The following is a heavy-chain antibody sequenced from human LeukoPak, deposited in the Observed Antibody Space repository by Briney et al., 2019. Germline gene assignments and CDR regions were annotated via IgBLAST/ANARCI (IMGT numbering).Heavy chain of an antibody. CDR1: GYSISSGYY. Sequence: SETLSLTCAVSGYSISSGYYWGWIRQPPGKGLEWIGEINHSGSTNYNPSLKSRVTISVDTSKNQFSLKLSSVTAADTAVYYCARVRGYYYDSSGTRWGQGTLVTVSS. CDR2: INHSGST. CDR3: ARVRGYYYDSSGTR. V-gene: IGHV4-38-2*01. D-gene: IGHD3-22*01. J-gene: IGHJ4*02.